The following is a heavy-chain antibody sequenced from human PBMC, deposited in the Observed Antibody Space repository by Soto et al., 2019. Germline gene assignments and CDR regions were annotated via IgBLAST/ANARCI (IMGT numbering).Heavy chain of an antibody. CDR3: AKDLTGTTMAGSVGMDV. D-gene: IGHD1-1*01. J-gene: IGHJ6*02. V-gene: IGHV3-30*18. CDR1: GFTFSSYG. Sequence: HSGGSLRLSCAASGFTFSSYGMHWVRQAPGKGLEWVAVISYDGSNKYYADSVKGRFTISRDNSKNTLYLQMNSLRAEDTAVYYCAKDLTGTTMAGSVGMDVWGQGTTVTVSS. CDR2: ISYDGSNK.